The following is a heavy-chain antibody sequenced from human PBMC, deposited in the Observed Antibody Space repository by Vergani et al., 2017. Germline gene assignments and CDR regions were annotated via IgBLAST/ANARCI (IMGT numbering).Heavy chain of an antibody. Sequence: EVQLVESGGGLVKPGGSLRLSCAASGFTFSSYSMNWVRQAPGKGLEWVSSISSSSSYIYYADSVKGRFTISRDNAKNSLYLQMNSLRAEDTAVYYCARVFTYYYDSSGYSFDYWGQGTLVTVSS. CDR1: GFTFSSYS. V-gene: IGHV3-21*01. J-gene: IGHJ4*02. CDR2: ISSSSSYI. CDR3: ARVFTYYYDSSGYSFDY. D-gene: IGHD3-22*01.